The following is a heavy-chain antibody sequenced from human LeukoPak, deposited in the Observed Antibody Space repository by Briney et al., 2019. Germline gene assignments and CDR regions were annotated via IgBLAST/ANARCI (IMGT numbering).Heavy chain of an antibody. Sequence: SETLSLTCGVSGGSITNTNYWTWVRQPPGKGLEWIGEVNLQGSTNYNPSLMGRVAISVDTSENHVSLQLTSVTAADTAVYYCAREGGPYRPLDYSGQGTLVTVSS. J-gene: IGHJ4*02. V-gene: IGHV4-4*02. CDR1: GGSITNTNY. CDR3: AREGGPYRPLDY. CDR2: VNLQGST.